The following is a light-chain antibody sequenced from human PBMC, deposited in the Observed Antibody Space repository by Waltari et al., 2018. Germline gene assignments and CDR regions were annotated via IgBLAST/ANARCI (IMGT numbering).Light chain of an antibody. CDR3: HQRSSWPLT. CDR2: EAS. J-gene: IGKJ3*01. CDR1: ESVSRN. Sequence: EIVLTQSPATLSLSPGERATLSCRASESVSRNLAWYQQKPGQAPRLLIYEASTRATDIPARFSASGSGTDFTLTISSLEPEDFAVYYCHQRSSWPLTFGPGTKVDFK. V-gene: IGKV3-11*01.